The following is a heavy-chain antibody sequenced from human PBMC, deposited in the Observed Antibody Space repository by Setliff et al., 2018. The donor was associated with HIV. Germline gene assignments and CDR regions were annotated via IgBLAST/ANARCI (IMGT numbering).Heavy chain of an antibody. V-gene: IGHV4-4*07. J-gene: IGHJ6*03. CDR3: TRDLWGDDYYYNNMDV. CDR2: THASGTT. CDR1: GGSISGDF. D-gene: IGHD2-21*02. Sequence: SETLSLTCTVSGGSISGDFWTWIRQPAGEGLEWIGRTHASGTTQCEPSLKNRCSMSIDTSKNQFSLKLSSVTAADTAVYYCTRDLWGDDYYYNNMDVWGKGTTVTVS.